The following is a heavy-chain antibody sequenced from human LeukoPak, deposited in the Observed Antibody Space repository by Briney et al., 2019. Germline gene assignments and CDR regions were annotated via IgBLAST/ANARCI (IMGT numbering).Heavy chain of an antibody. CDR2: ISGSSGII. Sequence: GGSLRLSCAASGFTFNTYTMNWVRQAPGKGLEWVSYISGSSGIIDYADSVRGRFTISRDNSKNTLYLQMNSLRAEDTAVYYCAGLIVVFYNWLDPWGQGTLVTVSS. CDR1: GFTFNTYT. V-gene: IGHV3-48*01. CDR3: AGLIVVFYNWLDP. D-gene: IGHD3-22*01. J-gene: IGHJ5*02.